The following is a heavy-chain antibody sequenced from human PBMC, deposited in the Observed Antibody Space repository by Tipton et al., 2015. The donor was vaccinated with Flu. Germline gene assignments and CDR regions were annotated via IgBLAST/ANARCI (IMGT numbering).Heavy chain of an antibody. CDR2: IHRSGST. Sequence: TLSLTCTVSGGSISRGSYYYNWIRQPPGKGLEWIATIHRSGSTEYNPSYKSRVTISVDTSKSQFSLEVRSVTAADMAVYYCARRDFSNYVSDPKNWFDRWGQGTLVTVSS. J-gene: IGHJ5*02. CDR1: GGSISRGSYY. CDR3: ARRDFSNYVSDPKNWFDR. V-gene: IGHV4-39*07. D-gene: IGHD4-11*01.